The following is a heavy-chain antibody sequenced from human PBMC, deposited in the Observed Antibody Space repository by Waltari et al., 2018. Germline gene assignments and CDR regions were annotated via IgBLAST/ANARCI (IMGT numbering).Heavy chain of an antibody. V-gene: IGHV3-7*01. D-gene: IGHD3-3*01. CDR3: ARPDIPTESGYRPEDY. Sequence: VQVVESGGGLVQPGGSLRLSCSGDGFAFSDSWMTWVRQAPGKGLEVVANSRPYGSETHYADSVTGRFTISRDNADNSLSLQMNRRKAADTAVYYCARPDIPTESGYRPEDYWGQGIVVTVSS. CDR2: SRPYGSET. J-gene: IGHJ4*02. CDR1: GFAFSDSW.